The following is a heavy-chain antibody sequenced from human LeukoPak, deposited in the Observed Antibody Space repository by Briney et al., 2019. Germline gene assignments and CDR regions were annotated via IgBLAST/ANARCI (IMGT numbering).Heavy chain of an antibody. Sequence: GGSLRLSCVVSGFTFSSYWMHWVRQAPGKGLVWVSRKYSDGWSIRYADSVKGRFTISRDNAKNTLYLQMNSLRAEDTAVYYCARVNDILTGYYLGGAFDPWGQGTLVTVSS. J-gene: IGHJ5*02. CDR1: GFTFSSYW. CDR2: KYSDGWSI. D-gene: IGHD3-9*01. V-gene: IGHV3-74*01. CDR3: ARVNDILTGYYLGGAFDP.